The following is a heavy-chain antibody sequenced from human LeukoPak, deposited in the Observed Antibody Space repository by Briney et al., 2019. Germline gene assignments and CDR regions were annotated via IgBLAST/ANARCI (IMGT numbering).Heavy chain of an antibody. D-gene: IGHD2-2*01. CDR2: MNPNSGNT. Sequence: ASVKVSCKASGYTFISYDINWVRQATGQGLEWMGWMNPNSGNTGYALKFQGRVTMTRNTSISTAYMELSSLRSEDTAVYYCARGRKVVPSMDVWGQGTTVTVSS. CDR1: GYTFISYD. V-gene: IGHV1-8*01. J-gene: IGHJ6*02. CDR3: ARGRKVVPSMDV.